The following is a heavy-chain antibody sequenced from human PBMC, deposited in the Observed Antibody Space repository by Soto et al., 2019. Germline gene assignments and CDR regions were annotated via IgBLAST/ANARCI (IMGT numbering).Heavy chain of an antibody. CDR2: LYYTGST. J-gene: IGHJ4*02. CDR1: GGSISSHY. V-gene: IGHV4-59*11. Sequence: SETLSLTCTVSGGSISSHYWSWVRQPPGKGLEWIGYLYYTGSTNYNASLKCQVTMSLDTSKNQFSLMLTSVTAADTAVYYCARVGATVTSQALGFDHWGQGILVTVSS. D-gene: IGHD4-17*01. CDR3: ARVGATVTSQALGFDH.